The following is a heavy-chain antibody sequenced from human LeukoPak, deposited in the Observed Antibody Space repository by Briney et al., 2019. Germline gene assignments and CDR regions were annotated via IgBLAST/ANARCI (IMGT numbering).Heavy chain of an antibody. CDR3: ARVFYAKDIVVVPAYYYYYLDV. CDR2: IKPNRGGT. Sequence: ASVKVSCTASGYTFTGYYMHWVRQAPGQGLEWMGWIKPNRGGTNYAQKFQGRGTMTRDTSISTAYMEVSRLRSDDTAVYYCARVFYAKDIVVVPAYYYYYLDVWGKGTTVTVSS. J-gene: IGHJ6*03. V-gene: IGHV1-2*02. CDR1: GYTFTGYY. D-gene: IGHD2-2*01.